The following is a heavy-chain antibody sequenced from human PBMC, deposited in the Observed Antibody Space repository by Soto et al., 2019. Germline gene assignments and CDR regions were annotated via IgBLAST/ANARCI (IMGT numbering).Heavy chain of an antibody. V-gene: IGHV1-46*01. CDR1: GYTFTSYY. Sequence: ASVNVSCKSSGYTFTSYYIHWVRQAPGQGLECMGIINPSGGSTIYAQKFQGRVTMTRDTSTSTVYMELSSLRSEDTAVYYCATRDRGDTAMADYYYGMDVWGQGTTVTVSS. D-gene: IGHD5-18*01. CDR2: INPSGGST. CDR3: ATRDRGDTAMADYYYGMDV. J-gene: IGHJ6*02.